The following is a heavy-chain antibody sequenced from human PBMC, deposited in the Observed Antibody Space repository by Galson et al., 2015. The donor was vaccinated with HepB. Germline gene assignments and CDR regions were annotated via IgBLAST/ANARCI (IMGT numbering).Heavy chain of an antibody. CDR3: ARVRSWGSGYGGIFN. CDR1: GGSISSGDYY. D-gene: IGHD3-22*01. Sequence: TLSLTCTVSGGSISSGDYYWSWIRQPPGKGLEWIGYIYYSGSTYYNPSLKSRVTISVDTSKNQFSLKLSSVTAADTAVYYCARVRSWGSGYGGIFNWGQGTLVTVSS. CDR2: IYYSGST. J-gene: IGHJ4*02. V-gene: IGHV4-30-4*01.